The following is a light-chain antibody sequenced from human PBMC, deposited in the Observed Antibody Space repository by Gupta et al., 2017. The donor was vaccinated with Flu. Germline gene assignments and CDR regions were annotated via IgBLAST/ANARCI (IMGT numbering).Light chain of an antibody. CDR3: QFQRT. V-gene: IGKV1-5*03. CDR2: KTS. CDR1: QSISSL. Sequence: DIQMTQFPSTLSASVGDRVTITCRASQSISSLLAWYQQKPGKAPKILIYKTSSLTSGVPSRFSGSGSGTEFTLTINSLQPDDSATYYCQFQRTFGQGTKLEIK. J-gene: IGKJ2*02.